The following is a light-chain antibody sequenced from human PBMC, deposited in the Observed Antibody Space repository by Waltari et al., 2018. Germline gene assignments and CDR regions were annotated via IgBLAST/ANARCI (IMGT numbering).Light chain of an antibody. CDR3: QQYGSSPVT. CDR2: GVS. CDR1: QRGRSSA. V-gene: IGKV3-20*01. J-gene: IGKJ4*01. Sequence: EIVLTQSPGTRSLSPGERAPRSCRASQRGRSSALAVYQQKRGQAPTLLIYGVSSRATGIPDRFSGRGSGTDFTLTVSRLEPEDFAVYYCQQYGSSPVTFGGGTKVEIK.